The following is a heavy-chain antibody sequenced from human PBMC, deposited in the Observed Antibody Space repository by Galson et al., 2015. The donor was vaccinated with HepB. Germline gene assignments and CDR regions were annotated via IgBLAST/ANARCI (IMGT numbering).Heavy chain of an antibody. V-gene: IGHV4-34*01. CDR3: ARGPTPPIYDIVVVPAAMRGPNYYGMDV. J-gene: IGHJ6*02. D-gene: IGHD2-2*01. Sequence: ETLSLTCAVYGGSFSGYYWSWIRQPPGKGLEWIGEINHSGSTNYNPSLKSRVTVSVDTSKNQFSLKLSSVTAADTAVYYCARGPTPPIYDIVVVPAAMRGPNYYGMDVWGQGTTVTVSS. CDR1: GGSFSGYY. CDR2: INHSGST.